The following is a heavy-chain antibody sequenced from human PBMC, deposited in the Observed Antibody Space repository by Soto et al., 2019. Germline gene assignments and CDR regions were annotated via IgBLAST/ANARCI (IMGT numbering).Heavy chain of an antibody. CDR2: ISGSGGST. J-gene: IGHJ4*02. CDR3: AKVRGITIFGVAPGPIDY. CDR1: GFTFSSYA. V-gene: IGHV3-23*01. Sequence: GGSLRLSCAASGFTFSSYAMSWVRQAPGKGLEWVSAISGSGGSTYYADSVKGRFTISRDNSKNTLYLQMNSLRAEDTAVYYCAKVRGITIFGVAPGPIDYWGQGTLVTVSS. D-gene: IGHD3-3*01.